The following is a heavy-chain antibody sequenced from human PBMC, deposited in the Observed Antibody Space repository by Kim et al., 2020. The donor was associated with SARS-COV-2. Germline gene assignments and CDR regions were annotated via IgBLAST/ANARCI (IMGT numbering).Heavy chain of an antibody. CDR1: GFTFDDYA. D-gene: IGHD3-3*01. J-gene: IGHJ6*01. CDR2: ISWNSGSI. CDR3: AKDMRSSWSGYIPPYYY. V-gene: IGHV3-9*01. Sequence: GGSLRLSCAASGFTFDDYAIPWVRQAPGKVLEWVSGISWNSGSIGYADSVKGRFTISRDNAKNSLYLQMNSLSAEDTALYYCAKDMRSSWSGYIPPYYY.